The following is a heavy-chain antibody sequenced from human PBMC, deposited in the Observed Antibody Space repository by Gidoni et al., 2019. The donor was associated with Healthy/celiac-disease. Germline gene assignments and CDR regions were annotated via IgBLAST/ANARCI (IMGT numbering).Heavy chain of an antibody. CDR1: GFPFSSYA. D-gene: IGHD3-3*01. Sequence: VQLLESGGGLVQPGGSLRLSCAASGFPFSSYAMSWVRQAPGKGLGWVSAISGSGGSTYYADSVKGRFTISRDNSKNTLYLQMNSLRAEDTAVYYCAKSPFPLYDFWSGYYFDYWGQGTLVTVSS. CDR3: AKSPFPLYDFWSGYYFDY. J-gene: IGHJ4*02. CDR2: ISGSGGST. V-gene: IGHV3-23*01.